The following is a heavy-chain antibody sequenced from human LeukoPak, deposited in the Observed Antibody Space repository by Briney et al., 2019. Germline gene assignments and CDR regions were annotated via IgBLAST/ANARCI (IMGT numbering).Heavy chain of an antibody. V-gene: IGHV4-39*01. CDR1: GGSISSSSYY. CDR3: ARRVVKGSYFDY. D-gene: IGHD4-23*01. J-gene: IGHJ4*02. Sequence: SETLSLTCTVSGGSISSSSYYWGWIRQPPGKGLEWIGSIYYSGSTYYNPSLKSRVTISVDTSKNQFSLKLSSVTAADTAVYYCARRVVKGSYFDYWGQGTLVTVSS. CDR2: IYYSGST.